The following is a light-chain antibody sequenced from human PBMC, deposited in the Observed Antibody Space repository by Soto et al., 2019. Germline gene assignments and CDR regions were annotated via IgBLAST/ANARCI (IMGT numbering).Light chain of an antibody. CDR2: GAS. CDR3: QQYGSSPYT. CDR1: QSVSSSY. Sequence: EIVLTQSPGTLSLSPGERATLSCRASQSVSSSYLAWYQQKPGPAPRLLIYGASSRATGIPDRFSGSGSGTDFTLTISRLDPEEFAVYYCQQYGSSPYTVGQGTKLEI. V-gene: IGKV3-20*01. J-gene: IGKJ2*01.